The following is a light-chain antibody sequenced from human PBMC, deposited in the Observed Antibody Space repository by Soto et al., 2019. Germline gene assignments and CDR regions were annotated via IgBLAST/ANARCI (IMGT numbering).Light chain of an antibody. CDR2: GAS. J-gene: IGKJ4*01. CDR3: QHYNDWRPQLT. CDR1: HSVSSK. Sequence: DIVMTQSPATLSVAVGERATLSCRASHSVSSKLAWYQQQPAQDPSLLIYGASTRATDIPVRFSCSGCGTEITLTISSLQSEDFSVYYCQHYNDWRPQLTFGGGTKLDIK. V-gene: IGKV3-15*01.